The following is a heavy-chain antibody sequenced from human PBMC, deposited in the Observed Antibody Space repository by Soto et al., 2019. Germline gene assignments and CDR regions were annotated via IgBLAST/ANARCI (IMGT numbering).Heavy chain of an antibody. J-gene: IGHJ6*02. CDR2: IYHSGIT. CDR3: AITTVATYYYYGMEV. D-gene: IGHD4-17*01. Sequence: SETLSLTCAVSGGSINSGNWWSWVRQPPGKGLEWIGEIYHSGITNYNPSLKSRVIISVDKPKNQFSLKSSSMTAADTAVYYCAITTVATYYYYGMEVWGQGTTVTVSS. V-gene: IGHV4-4*02. CDR1: GGSINSGNW.